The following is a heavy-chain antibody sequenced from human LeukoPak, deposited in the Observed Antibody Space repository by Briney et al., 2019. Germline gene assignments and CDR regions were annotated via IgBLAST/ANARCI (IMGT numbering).Heavy chain of an antibody. V-gene: IGHV3-30*02. J-gene: IGHJ4*02. CDR3: AKDPYGGTYQSYFHY. D-gene: IGHD1-26*01. CDR2: LRYDGSTA. Sequence: GGSVSLPCAASGFTLSSYGMNWVRQAPGKGLDWVAFLRYDGSTAFYEDSVKGRFTISRGSSKNTLYLQMNSLTPADTAIYYCAKDPYGGTYQSYFHYWGQGTLVTVSS. CDR1: GFTLSSYG.